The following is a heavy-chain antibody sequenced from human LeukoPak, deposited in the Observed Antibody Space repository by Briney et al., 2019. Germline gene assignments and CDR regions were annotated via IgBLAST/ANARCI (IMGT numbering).Heavy chain of an antibody. Sequence: SVKVSCKASGGTFSSYAISWVRQAPGQGLEWMGGIIPIFGTANYAQKFQGGVTITADESTSTAYMELSSLRSEDTAVYYCARAATYYYDSSGYPAEYFQHWGQGTLVTVSS. CDR3: ARAATYYYDSSGYPAEYFQH. D-gene: IGHD3-22*01. J-gene: IGHJ1*01. CDR2: IIPIFGTA. CDR1: GGTFSSYA. V-gene: IGHV1-69*01.